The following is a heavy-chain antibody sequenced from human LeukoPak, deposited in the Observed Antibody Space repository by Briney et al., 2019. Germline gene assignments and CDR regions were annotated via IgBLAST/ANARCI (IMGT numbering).Heavy chain of an antibody. CDR3: ARDSSSSSSVYYYYYYMDV. Sequence: SVKVSCKASGGTFSSYAISWVRQAPGQGLEWMGGIIPIFGTANYAQKFQGRVTITTDESTSTAYMELSSLRSEDTAVYYCARDSSSSSSVYYYYYYMDVWGKGTTVTVSS. J-gene: IGHJ6*03. CDR2: IIPIFGTA. D-gene: IGHD6-6*01. V-gene: IGHV1-69*05. CDR1: GGTFSSYA.